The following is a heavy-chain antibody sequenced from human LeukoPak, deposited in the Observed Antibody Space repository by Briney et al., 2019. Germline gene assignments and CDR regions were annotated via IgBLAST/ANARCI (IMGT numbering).Heavy chain of an antibody. V-gene: IGHV3-64D*06. Sequence: GGSLRLSCSASGFTFSSYARHWVRQAPGKGREYVSAIGSNGGSTYYADSVKGSFTISRDNSKNTLYLQMSSLRAEDTAVYYCVKSEQQLGPFDYWGQGTLVTVSS. D-gene: IGHD6-13*01. J-gene: IGHJ4*02. CDR1: GFTFSSYA. CDR3: VKSEQQLGPFDY. CDR2: IGSNGGST.